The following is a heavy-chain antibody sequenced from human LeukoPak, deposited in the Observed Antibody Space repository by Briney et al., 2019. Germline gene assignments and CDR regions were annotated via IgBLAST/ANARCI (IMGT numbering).Heavy chain of an antibody. CDR2: IYYSGST. J-gene: IGHJ4*02. D-gene: IGHD3-10*01. V-gene: IGHV4-59*08. CDR1: GGSTKSYY. CDR3: ARHDYSSGSYTDY. Sequence: TPSETLSLTCSVSGGSTKSYYWSWIRQPPGKGLEWIGHIYYSGSTNYNPSLKSRVTISVDTSKNQFSLKLSSVTAADTAVYYCARHDYSSGSYTDYWGQGTLVTVSS.